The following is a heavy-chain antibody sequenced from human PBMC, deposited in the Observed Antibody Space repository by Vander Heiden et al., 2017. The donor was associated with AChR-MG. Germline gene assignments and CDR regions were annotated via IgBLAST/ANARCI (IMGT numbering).Heavy chain of an antibody. Sequence: QVQLVESGGGVVQPGRSLRLSCAASGFTLGSYGMHWVRQAPGKGLEWVAVIWYDGSNKYYADSVKGRFTISRDNSKNTLYLQMNSLRAEDTAVYYCARGRSGWPFDYWGQGTLVTVSS. J-gene: IGHJ4*02. V-gene: IGHV3-33*01. D-gene: IGHD6-19*01. CDR3: ARGRSGWPFDY. CDR2: IWYDGSNK. CDR1: GFTLGSYG.